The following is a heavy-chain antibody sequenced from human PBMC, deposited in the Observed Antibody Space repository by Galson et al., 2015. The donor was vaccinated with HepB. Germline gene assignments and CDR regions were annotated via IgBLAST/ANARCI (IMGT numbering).Heavy chain of an antibody. CDR3: ASMVRGVILSDYYYGMDV. CDR1: GGTFSSYA. J-gene: IGHJ6*02. V-gene: IGHV1-69*04. D-gene: IGHD3-10*01. Sequence: SVKVSCKASGGTFSSYAISWVRQAPGQGLEWMGRIIPILGIANYAQKFQGRVTITADKSTSTAYMELSSLRSEDTAVYYCASMVRGVILSDYYYGMDVWGQGTTVTVSS. CDR2: IIPILGIA.